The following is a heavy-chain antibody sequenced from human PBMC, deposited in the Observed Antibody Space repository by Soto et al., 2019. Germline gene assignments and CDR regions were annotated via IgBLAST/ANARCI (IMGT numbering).Heavy chain of an antibody. CDR3: AGVWDHYDFWSGTTHYYYGMDV. CDR2: SDPSDSYT. J-gene: IGHJ6*02. Sequence: EXLKTSCKCSGYXFTSYLLSWVRQMPGKGRECMGRSDPSDSYTKYSPYFQGHLTISAEKSISTSYLQWSSLKASDTATYYCAGVWDHYDFWSGTTHYYYGMDVWGQGTTVTVSS. V-gene: IGHV5-10-1*01. D-gene: IGHD3-3*01. CDR1: GYXFTSYL.